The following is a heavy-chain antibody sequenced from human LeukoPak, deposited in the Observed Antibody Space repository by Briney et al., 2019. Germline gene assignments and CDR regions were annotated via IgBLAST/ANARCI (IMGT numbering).Heavy chain of an antibody. CDR3: ARARPTRGEIDY. D-gene: IGHD3-16*01. CDR2: IYYSGST. V-gene: IGHV4-59*01. CDR1: GGSISSYY. Sequence: SETLSLTCTVSGGSISSYYWSWIRQPPGKGLEWIGYIYYSGSTNYNPSLKSRVTISVDTSKNQFSLKLSSVTAADTAVYYCARARPTRGEIDYWGQGTLVTVSS. J-gene: IGHJ4*02.